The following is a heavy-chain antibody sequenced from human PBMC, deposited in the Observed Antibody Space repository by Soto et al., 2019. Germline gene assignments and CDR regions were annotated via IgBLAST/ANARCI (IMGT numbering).Heavy chain of an antibody. CDR1: GFTFSSYG. V-gene: IGHV3-30*18. CDR2: ISYDGSNK. Sequence: GGSLRLSCAASGFTFSSYGMHWVRQAPGKGLEWVAVISYDGSNKYYADSVKGRFTISRDNSKNTLYLQMTSLRAEDTAVYYCAKDKISGWSRSFFYHWGQGTLVTVSS. D-gene: IGHD6-19*01. J-gene: IGHJ4*02. CDR3: AKDKISGWSRSFFYH.